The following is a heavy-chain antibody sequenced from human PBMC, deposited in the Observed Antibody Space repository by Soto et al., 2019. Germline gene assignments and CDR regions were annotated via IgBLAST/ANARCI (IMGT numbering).Heavy chain of an antibody. CDR3: ARELNGDYVTY. Sequence: PSETLSLTCSVSGGSISTYYWSWIRQPPGKGLEWIGYIFYSGSTSYNPSLKSRVTISVDTSRNLFSLKLTSVTAADTAVYYCARELNGDYVTYWGQGTLVTAPQ. V-gene: IGHV4-59*01. CDR1: GGSISTYY. CDR2: IFYSGST. D-gene: IGHD4-17*01. J-gene: IGHJ4*02.